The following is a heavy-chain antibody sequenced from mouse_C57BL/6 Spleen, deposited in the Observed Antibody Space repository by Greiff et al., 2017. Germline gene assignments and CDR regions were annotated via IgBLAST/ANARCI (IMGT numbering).Heavy chain of an antibody. Sequence: EVQLQASGGGLVPPGGSLSLSCAASGFTFTDYYMSWVRQPPGKALEWLGFIRNKANGYTTEYSASVKGRFTISRDNSQSILYLQMNALRAEDSATYYCARSEGTEGYFDVWGTGTTVTVSS. D-gene: IGHD2-14*01. CDR2: IRNKANGYTT. CDR3: ARSEGTEGYFDV. V-gene: IGHV7-3*01. J-gene: IGHJ1*03. CDR1: GFTFTDYY.